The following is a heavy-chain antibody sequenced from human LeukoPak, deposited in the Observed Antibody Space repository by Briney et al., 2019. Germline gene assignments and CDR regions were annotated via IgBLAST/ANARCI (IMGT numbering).Heavy chain of an antibody. Sequence: ASVKVSCKASGGTFSSYAISWVRQAPGQGLEWMGGIVPIFGTANYAQKFQGRVTITADESTSTAYMELSSLRSEDTAVYYCARRRIVVVPAAIDDAFDIWGQGTMVTVSS. D-gene: IGHD2-2*01. CDR1: GGTFSSYA. CDR3: ARRRIVVVPAAIDDAFDI. J-gene: IGHJ3*02. V-gene: IGHV1-69*01. CDR2: IVPIFGTA.